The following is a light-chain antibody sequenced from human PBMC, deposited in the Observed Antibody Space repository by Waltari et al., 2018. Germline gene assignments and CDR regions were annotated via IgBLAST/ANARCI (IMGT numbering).Light chain of an antibody. V-gene: IGKV1-12*01. CDR2: AAS. Sequence: DIQMTQSPSSVSASLGDRVTISCWASQGLGSFLAWYQQKPGQAPRLLIFAASPLHSGVPSRFSGTWDGTHFNLTISHIPPEDFATYLCQQADSFPRTFGPGTKVEMK. J-gene: IGKJ3*01. CDR3: QQADSFPRT. CDR1: QGLGSF.